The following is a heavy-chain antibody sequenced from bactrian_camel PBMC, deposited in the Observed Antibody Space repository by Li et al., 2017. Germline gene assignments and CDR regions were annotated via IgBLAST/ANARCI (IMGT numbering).Heavy chain of an antibody. CDR2: IDTGGST. CDR3: ATTMIGLYYNDYVTPFAS. Sequence: VQLVESGGGSVQAGGSLRLSCTASDVSVLAHSKNCMGWFRQAPGKEREGVATIDTGGSTTYADSVKGRFTISADNAKNTVYLQMNSLKSEDTALYYCATTMIGLYYNDYVTPFASWGQGTQVTVS. CDR1: DVSVLAHSKNC. V-gene: IGHV3S53*01. D-gene: IGHD4*01. J-gene: IGHJ6*01.